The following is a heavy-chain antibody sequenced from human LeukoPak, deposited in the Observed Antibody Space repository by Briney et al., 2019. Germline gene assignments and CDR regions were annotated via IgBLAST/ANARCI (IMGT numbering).Heavy chain of an antibody. D-gene: IGHD5-12*01. CDR3: ARDGIVATFDY. CDR2: ISSSSSYI. CDR1: GFSFSSYG. V-gene: IGHV3-21*01. J-gene: IGHJ4*02. Sequence: PGGSLRLSCAASGFSFSSYGMSWVRQAPGKGLEWVSSISSSSSYIYYADSVKGRFTISRDNAKNSLYLQMNSLRAEDTAVYYCARDGIVATFDYWGQGTLVTVSS.